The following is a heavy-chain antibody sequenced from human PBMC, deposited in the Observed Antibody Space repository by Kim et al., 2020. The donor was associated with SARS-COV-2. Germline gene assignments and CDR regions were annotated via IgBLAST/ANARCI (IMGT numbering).Heavy chain of an antibody. V-gene: IGHV3-21*01. CDR3: AREYRGVGFGAPLGWFDP. D-gene: IGHD3-10*01. Sequence: GGSLRLSCAASGFTFSSYSMNWVRQAPGKGLEWVSSISSSSSYIYYADSVKGRFTISRDNAKNSLYLQMNSLRAEDTAVYYCAREYRGVGFGAPLGWFDPWGQGTLVTVSS. CDR1: GFTFSSYS. J-gene: IGHJ5*02. CDR2: ISSSSSYI.